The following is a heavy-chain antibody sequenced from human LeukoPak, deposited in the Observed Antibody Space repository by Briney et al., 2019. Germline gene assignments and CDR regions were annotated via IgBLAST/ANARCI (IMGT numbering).Heavy chain of an antibody. V-gene: IGHV4-34*01. D-gene: IGHD2-2*01. J-gene: IGHJ5*02. CDR3: ARGQVPAARGYNWFDP. CDR2: INARGDT. Sequence: SETLSLTCAVYGWSFNDYYWNWIRQPPGKGLEWIGEINARGDTNFNPSLKSRVTISVDTSKSQFSLRLTSMIAADTAVYYCARGQVPAARGYNWFDPRGQGTLVTVSS. CDR1: GWSFNDYY.